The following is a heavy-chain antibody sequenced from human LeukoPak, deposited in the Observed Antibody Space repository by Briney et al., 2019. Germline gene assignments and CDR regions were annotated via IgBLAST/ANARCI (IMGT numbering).Heavy chain of an antibody. CDR3: ARGGTVGAPEY. V-gene: IGHV3-30-3*01. J-gene: IGHJ4*02. CDR1: GFTFTSYW. CDR2: ISYDGSNK. Sequence: GGSLRLSCAASGFTFTSYWMSWVRQAPGKGLEWVAVISYDGSNKYYADSVKGRFTISRDNSKNTLYLQMNSLRAEDTAVYYCARGGTVGAPEYWGQGTLVTVSS. D-gene: IGHD1-26*01.